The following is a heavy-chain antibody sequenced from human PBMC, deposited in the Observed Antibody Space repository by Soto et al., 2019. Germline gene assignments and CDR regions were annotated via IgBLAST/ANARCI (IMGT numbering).Heavy chain of an antibody. D-gene: IGHD3-16*01. CDR2: TKNKANSYTT. Sequence: GGSLRLSCAASGFTFSDRYMDWVRQAPGKGLEWVGRTKNKANSYTTEYAASVKGRFTISRDYSRDSVYLQMNSLKTDDTAVYYCTIEGAYPGPEFDYWGQGTLVTVSS. CDR1: GFTFSDRY. J-gene: IGHJ4*02. CDR3: TIEGAYPGPEFDY. V-gene: IGHV3-72*01.